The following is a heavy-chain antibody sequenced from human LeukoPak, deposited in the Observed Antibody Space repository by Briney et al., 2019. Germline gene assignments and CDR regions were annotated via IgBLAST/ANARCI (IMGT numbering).Heavy chain of an antibody. D-gene: IGHD3-9*01. J-gene: IGHJ3*02. V-gene: IGHV1-8*01. CDR1: GYTFTSYD. CDR3: ATGLTALGISGVDAFDI. CDR2: MNPNSGNT. Sequence: ASVKVSCKASGYTFTSYDINWVRQATGQGLEWMGWMNPNSGNTGYAQKFQGRVTMTRNTSISTAYMELTSLTSEDTAVYYCATGLTALGISGVDAFDIWGQGTIVTVSS.